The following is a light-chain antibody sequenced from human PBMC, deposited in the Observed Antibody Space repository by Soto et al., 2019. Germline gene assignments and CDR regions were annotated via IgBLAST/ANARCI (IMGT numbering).Light chain of an antibody. Sequence: QSALTQPPSASGSPGQSVTISCTGTSSDVGGYDLVSWYQHHPGKAPKLILYEVAKRPSGVPARFSGSKSGNTASLTVSGLQADDEPDYYCSSFADNNHLFGGGTKLTVL. V-gene: IGLV2-8*01. CDR2: EVA. J-gene: IGLJ2*01. CDR3: SSFADNNHL. CDR1: SSDVGGYDL.